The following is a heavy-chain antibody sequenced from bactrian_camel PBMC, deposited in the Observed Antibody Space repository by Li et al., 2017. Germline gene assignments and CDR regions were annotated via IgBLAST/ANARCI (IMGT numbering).Heavy chain of an antibody. V-gene: IGHV3S55*01. D-gene: IGHD6*01. CDR3: VVDQIDKATRCGPRSGFGY. CDR2: FHSDGST. Sequence: HVQLVESGGGSVQAGEPLRLSCTVRGFAFDDAEMGWYRHTSENECELVSSFHSDGSTYYSDSVKGRFTISRDNAKNILYLQMNSLKPEDTGVYYCVVDQIDKATRCGPRSGFGYWGQGTQVTVS. CDR1: GFAFDDAE. J-gene: IGHJ6*01.